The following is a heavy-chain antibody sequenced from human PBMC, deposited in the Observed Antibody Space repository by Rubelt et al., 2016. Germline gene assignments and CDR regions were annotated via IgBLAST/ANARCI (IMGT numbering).Heavy chain of an antibody. D-gene: IGHD3-10*01. J-gene: IGHJ4*02. V-gene: IGHV3-33*05. CDR2: ISYDGRDK. CDR3: ARDSPVPWFSY. Sequence: VRQAPGKGLEWVAVISYDGRDKKLEDSVKDRFTISRDNSKNTLYLQMNSLRTEDTAVYYCARDSPVPWFSYWGQGTLVTVSS.